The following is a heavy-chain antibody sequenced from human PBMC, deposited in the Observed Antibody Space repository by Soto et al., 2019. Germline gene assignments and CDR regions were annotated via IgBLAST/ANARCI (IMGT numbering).Heavy chain of an antibody. J-gene: IGHJ3*01. CDR1: GFTLSMSA. D-gene: IGHD3-16*02. Sequence: LRLSCASSGFTLSMSAVNWVRQAPGKGLEWVSYISDSGDRTYYADSVKGRFTISRDRSKNTVSLQMDSLRAEDTAVYYCAKDRGIIVRAGDAFDVWGQGTKVTVSS. CDR3: AKDRGIIVRAGDAFDV. V-gene: IGHV3-23*01. CDR2: ISDSGDRT.